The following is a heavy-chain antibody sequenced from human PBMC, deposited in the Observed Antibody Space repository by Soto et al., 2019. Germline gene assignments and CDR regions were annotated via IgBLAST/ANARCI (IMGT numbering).Heavy chain of an antibody. CDR1: GVTLSAST. V-gene: IGHV3-73*01. J-gene: IGHJ5*02. D-gene: IGHD2-8*02. Sequence: PQGSLRLSWAASGVTLSASTMHGVRQASGKGLEWVGRIKSKANNDATAYGASVKGRFTVSRDDSKNTVYLQMNSLKTEDTAVYYCNRQITGGGSSSGQGSLVTGSS. CDR2: IKSKANNDAT. CDR3: NRQITGGGSS.